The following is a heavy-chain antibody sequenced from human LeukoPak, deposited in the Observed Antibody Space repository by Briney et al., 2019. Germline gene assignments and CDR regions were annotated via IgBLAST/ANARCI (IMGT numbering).Heavy chain of an antibody. V-gene: IGHV3-74*01. D-gene: IGHD3-10*01. CDR2: INNDASRT. J-gene: IGHJ4*02. Sequence: GGSLRLSCAASGFTFSSYWMHCVRQAPGKGLVWVSHINNDASRTDYADSVKGRLTISRDNAKNTLYLQMNSLRAEDTAVYYCTYYESARGHWGQGTLVTVSS. CDR1: GFTFSSYW. CDR3: TYYESARGH.